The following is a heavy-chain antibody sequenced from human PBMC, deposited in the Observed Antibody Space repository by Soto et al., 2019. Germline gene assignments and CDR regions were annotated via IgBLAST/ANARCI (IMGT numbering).Heavy chain of an antibody. CDR3: AQLPHSSSIGAGVDP. D-gene: IGHD3-10*01. CDR1: GFTFSNYV. CDR2: VFTGGGVT. J-gene: IGHJ5*02. Sequence: EVQLLESGGGLVQPGGSLRLSCAASGFTFSNYVMSWVRQAPGKGLEWVSTVFTGGGVTHYAESVKGRFTISRDNSNNMVYLQMNSLRVEDTALYYCAQLPHSSSIGAGVDPWGQGTLVIVSS. V-gene: IGHV3-23*01.